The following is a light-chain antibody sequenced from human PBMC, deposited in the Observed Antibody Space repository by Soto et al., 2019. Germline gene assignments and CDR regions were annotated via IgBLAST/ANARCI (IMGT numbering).Light chain of an antibody. CDR2: GPS. CDR3: HQYATSPQT. J-gene: IGKJ1*01. V-gene: IGKV3-20*01. Sequence: EIVLTQSPGTLSLSPGERATLSCRASQSVPKNYLAWYQHKPGQAPRLLIYGPSSRATGIPDRFSGSGSGKDFTLSISRLEPEDFAVYYCHQYATSPQTFGQGTKVEIK. CDR1: QSVPKNY.